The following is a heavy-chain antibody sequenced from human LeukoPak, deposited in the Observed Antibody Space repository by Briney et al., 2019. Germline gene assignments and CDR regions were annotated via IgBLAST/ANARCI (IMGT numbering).Heavy chain of an antibody. V-gene: IGHV4-39*01. CDR1: GGSISGSGYY. CDR2: IYYTRST. Sequence: SETLSLTCSVSGGSISGSGYYWAWIRQPPGKGLEWVGSIYYTRSTHYNSSLKSRVTMSVDTSKNQFSLKLSSVTAADTAVYYCASPLGGFDNWGQGTLVTASS. CDR3: ASPLGGFDN. D-gene: IGHD3-16*01. J-gene: IGHJ4*02.